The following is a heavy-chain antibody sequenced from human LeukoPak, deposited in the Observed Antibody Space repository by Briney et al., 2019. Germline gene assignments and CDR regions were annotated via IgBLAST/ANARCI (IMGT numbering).Heavy chain of an antibody. CDR3: ARDWSSSWGPGYYMDV. J-gene: IGHJ6*03. D-gene: IGHD6-13*01. CDR2: ISSSGSTI. Sequence: QAGGSLRLSCAASGFTFSSYEMNWVRQAPGKGLEWVSYISSSGSTIYYADSVKGRFTISRDNAKNSLYLQMNSLRAEDTAVYYCARDWSSSWGPGYYMDVWGKGTTVTISS. V-gene: IGHV3-48*03. CDR1: GFTFSSYE.